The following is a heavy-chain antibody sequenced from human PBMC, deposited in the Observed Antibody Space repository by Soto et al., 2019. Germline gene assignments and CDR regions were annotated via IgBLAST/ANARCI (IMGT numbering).Heavy chain of an antibody. CDR1: GGTFGSYD. J-gene: IGHJ6*02. V-gene: IGHV1-69*12. Sequence: QVQLVQSGAEVKKPGSSVKVSCRASGGTFGSYDISWVRQAPGQGLEWMGGIIPIFGTANYAQKFQGRVTITADESTSTAYMELSSLRSEDTAVYYCAIATVTTWYYYYGMDGWGQGTTVTVSS. D-gene: IGHD4-17*01. CDR3: AIATVTTWYYYYGMDG. CDR2: IIPIFGTA.